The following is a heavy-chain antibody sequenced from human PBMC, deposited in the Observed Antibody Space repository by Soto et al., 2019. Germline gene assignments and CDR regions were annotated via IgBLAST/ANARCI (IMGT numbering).Heavy chain of an antibody. Sequence: QLQLQESGPGLVKPSETLSLTCSVSDDSINSDKYYWGWIRQPPGKGLEWIGSIYYRGNAYYNPSLQTRGTISLDKSKSQFSLKLNSVTAADSAVYFCARLEGLATISYCFDFWGPGALVTVSS. CDR1: DDSINSDKYY. D-gene: IGHD3-3*01. CDR2: IYYRGNA. CDR3: ARLEGLATISYCFDF. V-gene: IGHV4-39*01. J-gene: IGHJ4*02.